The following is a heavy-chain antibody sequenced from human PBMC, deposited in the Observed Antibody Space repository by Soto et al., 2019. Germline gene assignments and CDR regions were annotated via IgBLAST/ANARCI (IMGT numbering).Heavy chain of an antibody. V-gene: IGHV3-30-3*01. CDR2: ISYDGSNK. D-gene: IGHD1-1*01. J-gene: IGHJ4*02. CDR3: AREQVGTGTTMLDY. CDR1: GFTFSSYA. Sequence: QVQLVESGGGVVQPGRSLRLSCAASGFTFSSYAMHWVRQAPGKGLVWVAVISYDGSNKYYADSVKGRFTISRDNSKNMLYLQMNSLRAEDTAVYYCAREQVGTGTTMLDYWGQGTLVPVSS.